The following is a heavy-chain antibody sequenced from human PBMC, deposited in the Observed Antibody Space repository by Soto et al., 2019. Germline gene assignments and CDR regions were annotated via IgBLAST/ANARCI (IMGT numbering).Heavy chain of an antibody. CDR1: GGSISSGDYY. CDR3: ARAALARTYYYDSSGYWYYYGMDV. Sequence: SETLSLTCTVSGGSISSGDYYWSWIRQPPGKGLEWIGYIYYSGSTNYNPSLKSRVTISVDTSKNQFSLKLSSVTAADTAVYYCARAALARTYYYDSSGYWYYYGMDVWGQGTTVTVSS. V-gene: IGHV4-61*08. D-gene: IGHD3-22*01. J-gene: IGHJ6*02. CDR2: IYYSGST.